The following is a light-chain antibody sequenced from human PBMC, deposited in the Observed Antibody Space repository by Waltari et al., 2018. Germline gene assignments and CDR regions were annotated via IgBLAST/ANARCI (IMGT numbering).Light chain of an antibody. Sequence: DIQMTQSPSSVSASVGDRVTITCRASQGISSWLAWYQQKPGKAPKLLIHWASIRESGVPDRFSGSGSGTDFTLTISSLQAEDVAVYFCQQYFGIPLTFGGGTKVEIK. V-gene: IGKV1-12*01. CDR2: WAS. J-gene: IGKJ4*01. CDR3: QQYFGIPLT. CDR1: QGISSW.